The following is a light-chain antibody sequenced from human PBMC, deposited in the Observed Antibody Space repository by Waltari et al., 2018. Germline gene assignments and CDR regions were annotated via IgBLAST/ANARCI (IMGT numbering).Light chain of an antibody. CDR2: KAS. CDR1: ESISSW. Sequence: DIQMTQSPSTRSVVLGDRVTITCRASESISSWLAWYQQKPGKAPKLLIYKASSLESGVPSRFSGSGSGTEFTLTISSLQPDDFATYYCQQYKSYPITFGQGTRLEIK. CDR3: QQYKSYPIT. V-gene: IGKV1-5*03. J-gene: IGKJ5*01.